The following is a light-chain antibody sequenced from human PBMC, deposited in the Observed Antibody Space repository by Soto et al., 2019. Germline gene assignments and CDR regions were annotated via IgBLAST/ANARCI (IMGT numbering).Light chain of an antibody. CDR1: SSDVGIYNL. J-gene: IGLJ2*01. CDR2: EDN. V-gene: IGLV2-23*01. CDR3: CSYAGRMI. Sequence: QSALTQPASVSGSPGQSITISCTGTSSDVGIYNLVSWYQQHTGKAPKLMIYEDNKRPSGLSNRFSGSKSGNTASLTISGLPAEDEADYYCCSYAGRMIFGVGTKLTVL.